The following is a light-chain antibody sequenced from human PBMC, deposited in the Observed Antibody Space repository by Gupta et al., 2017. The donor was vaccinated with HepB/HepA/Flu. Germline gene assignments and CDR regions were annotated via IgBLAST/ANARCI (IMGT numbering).Light chain of an antibody. J-gene: IGLJ3*02. Sequence: QSALTQPRSVSGSPGQSVTISCTGTSSDVGGYNYVSWYQQHPGKAPKLMTYDVSKRPSGGPDRFSGSKSGNTASLTISGLQAEDEADYYCCSYAGSYSWVFGGGTKLNVL. CDR1: SSDVGGYNY. CDR3: CSYAGSYSWV. V-gene: IGLV2-11*01. CDR2: DVS.